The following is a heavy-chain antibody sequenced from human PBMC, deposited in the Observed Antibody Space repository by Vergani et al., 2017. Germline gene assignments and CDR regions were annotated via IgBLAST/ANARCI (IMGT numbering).Heavy chain of an antibody. D-gene: IGHD2-15*01. J-gene: IGHJ3*02. CDR3: ARHLVYSWLLPVDAFDI. CDR1: GGSISSSSYY. CDR2: IYYSGST. Sequence: QLQLQESGPGLVKPSETLSLTCTVSGGSISSSSYYWGWIRQPPGKGLEWIGSIYYSGSTYYNPSLKSRVTISVDTSKNQFSLKLSSVTAADPAVYYCARHLVYSWLLPVDAFDIWGQGTMVTVSS. V-gene: IGHV4-39*01.